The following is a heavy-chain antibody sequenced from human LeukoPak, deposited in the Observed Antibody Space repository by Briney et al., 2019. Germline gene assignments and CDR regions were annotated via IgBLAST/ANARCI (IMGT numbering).Heavy chain of an antibody. CDR1: GGTFSSYA. CDR3: ARGLDTAMEQTLDY. Sequence: GASVKVSCKASGGTFSSYAISWVRQAPGQGLEWMGGIIPIFGTANYAQKFQGRVTMTRDTSTSTVYMELSSLRSEDTAVYYCARGLDTAMEQTLDYWGQGTLVTVSS. V-gene: IGHV1-69*05. D-gene: IGHD5-18*01. CDR2: IIPIFGTA. J-gene: IGHJ4*02.